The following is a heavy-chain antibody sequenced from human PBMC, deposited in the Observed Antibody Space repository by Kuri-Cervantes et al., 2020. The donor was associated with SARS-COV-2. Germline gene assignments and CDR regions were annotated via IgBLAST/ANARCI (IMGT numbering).Heavy chain of an antibody. J-gene: IGHJ6*02. V-gene: IGHV4-34*01. D-gene: IGHD2-2*01. CDR1: GGSISGYY. CDR2: INHSGST. CDR3: ARATKVVPAAITKRGGMDV. Sequence: SETLSLTCTVSGGSISGYYWSWIRQPPGKGLEWIGEINHSGSTNYNPPLKSRVTISVDTSKNQFSLKLSSVTAADTAVYYCARATKVVPAAITKRGGMDVWGQGTTVTVSS.